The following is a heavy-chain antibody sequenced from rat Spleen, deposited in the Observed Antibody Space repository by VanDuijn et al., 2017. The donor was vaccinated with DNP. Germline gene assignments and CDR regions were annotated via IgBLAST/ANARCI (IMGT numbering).Heavy chain of an antibody. CDR2: ISTSGSRT. V-gene: IGHV5-7*01. CDR1: GFSFRDYD. D-gene: IGHD1-6*01. CDR3: PTPRTYTTDYYYVGWFAY. J-gene: IGHJ3*01. Sequence: EVQLVESGGGLVQPGRSLKLSCVASGFSFRDYDMAWVRQAPKKGLEWVATISTSGSRTYYPDSVKGRFTISRDNAKSTLYLQMDSLRSEDTATYYCPTPRTYTTDYYYVGWFAYWGQGTLVTVSS.